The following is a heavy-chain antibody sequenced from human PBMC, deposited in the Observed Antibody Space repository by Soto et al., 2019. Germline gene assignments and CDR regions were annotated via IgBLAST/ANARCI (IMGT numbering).Heavy chain of an antibody. CDR2: FYYSGTT. V-gene: IGHV4-39*01. CDR1: GDSITASYSN. CDR3: AKLVRDDVRRSDLDH. D-gene: IGHD3-10*02. J-gene: IGHJ4*02. Sequence: NPSETLSLTCTVSGDSITASYSNWAWIRQPPGKGLEWIGTFYYSGTTSQNPPLRSRITISGDTSRNQFSLNLRSVTAADSGVYYWAKLVRDDVRRSDLDHWGQGALVTVSS.